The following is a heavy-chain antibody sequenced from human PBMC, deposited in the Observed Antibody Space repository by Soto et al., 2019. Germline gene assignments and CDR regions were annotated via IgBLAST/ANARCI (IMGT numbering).Heavy chain of an antibody. D-gene: IGHD3-3*01. V-gene: IGHV3-23*01. J-gene: IGHJ3*02. CDR3: AKLPAQIFWSGVGDAFDI. Sequence: GGSLRLSCAASGFTFSSYAMSWVRQAPGKGLEWVSAISGSGGSTYYADSVKGRFTISRDNSKNTLYLQMNSLRAEDTAVYYCAKLPAQIFWSGVGDAFDIWGQGTMVTVSS. CDR2: ISGSGGST. CDR1: GFTFSSYA.